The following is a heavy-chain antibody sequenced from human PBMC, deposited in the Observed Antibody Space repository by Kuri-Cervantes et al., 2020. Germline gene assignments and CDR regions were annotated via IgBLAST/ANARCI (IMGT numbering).Heavy chain of an antibody. CDR3: VRGPYWQFDY. V-gene: IGHV3-30*04. D-gene: IGHD2-15*01. J-gene: IGHJ4*02. CDR2: ISYDGSG. CDR1: GFTFSSYA. Sequence: GESLKISCAASGFTFSSYAMHWVRQAPGKGLEWVAVISYDGSGHYADSVKGLFTISRDNSKNTLYLQMYSLRPEDTAVYYCVRGPYWQFDYWGQGTLVTVSS.